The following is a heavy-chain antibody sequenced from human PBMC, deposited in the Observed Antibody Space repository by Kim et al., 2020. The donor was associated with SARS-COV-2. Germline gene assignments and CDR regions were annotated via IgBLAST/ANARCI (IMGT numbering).Heavy chain of an antibody. D-gene: IGHD3-22*01. J-gene: IGHJ4*02. CDR1: GGSFSGYY. CDR2: INHSGST. CDR3: ARTRKRYYYDSSGYYRSLFDY. V-gene: IGHV4-34*01. Sequence: SETLSLTCAVYGGSFSGYYWSWIRQPPGKGLEWIGEINHSGSTNYNPSLKSRVTISVDTSKNQFSLKLSSVTAADTAVYYCARTRKRYYYDSSGYYRSLFDYWGQGTLVTVSS.